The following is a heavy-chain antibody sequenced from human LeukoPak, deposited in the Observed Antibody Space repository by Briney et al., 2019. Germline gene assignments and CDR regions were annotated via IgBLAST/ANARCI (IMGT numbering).Heavy chain of an antibody. Sequence: SGGSLRLSCAASGFTFSSYSMNWVRQAPGKGLEWVSSISSSSSYIYYADSVKGRFTISRDNAKNSLYLQMNSLRAEDTAVYYCARDSYYYYDSSGHDAFDIWGQGTMVTVSS. CDR2: ISSSSSYI. CDR3: ARDSYYYYDSSGHDAFDI. D-gene: IGHD3-22*01. CDR1: GFTFSSYS. J-gene: IGHJ3*02. V-gene: IGHV3-21*01.